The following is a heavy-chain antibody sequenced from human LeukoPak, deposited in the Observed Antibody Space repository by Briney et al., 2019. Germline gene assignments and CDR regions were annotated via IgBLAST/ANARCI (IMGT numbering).Heavy chain of an antibody. J-gene: IGHJ4*02. Sequence: GSLRLSCAASGFSFSSYAMSWVRQAPGKGLEWIGYVFHTGDTNSNPSLKSRVTVSLDTSKTQIALRLTSVTAADTAVYYCARHPFATPFDVWGRGIPVTVSS. CDR3: ARHPFATPFDV. V-gene: IGHV4-59*08. CDR2: VFHTGDT. CDR1: GFSFSSYA.